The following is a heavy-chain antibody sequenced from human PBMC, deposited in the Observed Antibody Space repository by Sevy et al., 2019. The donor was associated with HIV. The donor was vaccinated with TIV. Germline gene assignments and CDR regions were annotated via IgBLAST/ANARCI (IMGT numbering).Heavy chain of an antibody. J-gene: IGHJ4*02. CDR1: GFTFSKYI. Sequence: GGSLRLSCEASGFTFSKYIMSWVRQAPGKGLEWVSSFSFGCGRINYADSVKGRFTISRDDSKNMLYLQMNSLRAEDTAVYYCAREGCTKPHDYWGQGTLVTVSS. D-gene: IGHD2-8*01. CDR2: FSFGCGRI. CDR3: AREGCTKPHDY. V-gene: IGHV3-23*01.